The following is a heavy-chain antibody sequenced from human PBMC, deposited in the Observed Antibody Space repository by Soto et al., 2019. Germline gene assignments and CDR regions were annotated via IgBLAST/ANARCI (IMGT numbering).Heavy chain of an antibody. D-gene: IGHD1-26*01. V-gene: IGHV3-74*01. Sequence: DVPLVESGGGSVQPGGSLSLSCAATGFTFSYYWMHWVRQAPGKGLVWVSRIHSDGSSTTDADSVKGRFTISRDNAKNRLYLQMNRLRAEDTAVYYCARGQWGAFDLWGQGTMVTVAS. CDR1: GFTFSYYW. CDR2: IHSDGSST. J-gene: IGHJ3*01. CDR3: ARGQWGAFDL.